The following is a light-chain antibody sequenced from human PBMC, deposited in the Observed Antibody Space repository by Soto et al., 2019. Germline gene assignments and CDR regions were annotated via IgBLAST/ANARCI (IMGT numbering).Light chain of an antibody. Sequence: IMMTQSPSSLSAFVGDRVTITCRASQDIGNFLAWYQQKPGKVPKLLIYAASTLQSGVPSRFIGSGSGTDFPLTISSLQPEDVATYYCQKCKVAPFTFGGGTKVESK. CDR3: QKCKVAPFT. CDR1: QDIGNF. V-gene: IGKV1-27*01. CDR2: AAS. J-gene: IGKJ4*01.